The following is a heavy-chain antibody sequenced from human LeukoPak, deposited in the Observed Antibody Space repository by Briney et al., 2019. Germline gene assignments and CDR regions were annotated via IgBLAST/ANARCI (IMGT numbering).Heavy chain of an antibody. CDR3: ARLTGEVRDY. Sequence: SVKVSCKASGYTFTSYGISWVRQAPGQGLEWMGGIIPIFGTANYAQKFQGRVTITADESTSTAYMELSSLRSEDTAVYYCARLTGEVRDYWGQGTLVTVSS. D-gene: IGHD7-27*01. CDR2: IIPIFGTA. V-gene: IGHV1-69*13. CDR1: GYTFTSYG. J-gene: IGHJ4*02.